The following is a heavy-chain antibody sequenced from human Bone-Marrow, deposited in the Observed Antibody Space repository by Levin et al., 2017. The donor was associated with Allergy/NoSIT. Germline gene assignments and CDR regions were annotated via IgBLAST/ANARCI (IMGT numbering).Heavy chain of an antibody. CDR2: IYYSGST. CDR3: ARDGSASSGWYGYYYYNGMDV. J-gene: IGHJ6*02. Sequence: PSETLSLTCTVSGDSISSYYWGWIRQPPGKGLEWIGHIYYSGSTKYNPSLKSRVTMSVDPSKNHLSLKLSSVTAADTAVYYCARDGSASSGWYGYYYYNGMDVWGQGTTVTVSS. D-gene: IGHD6-19*01. CDR1: GDSISSYY. V-gene: IGHV4-59*01.